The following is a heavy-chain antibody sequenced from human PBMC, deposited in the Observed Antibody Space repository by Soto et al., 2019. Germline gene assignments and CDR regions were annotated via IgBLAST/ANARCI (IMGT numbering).Heavy chain of an antibody. D-gene: IGHD6-13*01. CDR2: IWYDGSNK. V-gene: IGHV3-30*02. Sequence: GGSLRLSCAASGFTFSSYGMHWVRQAPGKGLEWVAVIWYDGSNKYYADSVKGRFTISRDNSKNTLYLQMNSLRAEDTAVYYCAKDVPLAPYFDYWGQGTLVTVSS. CDR1: GFTFSSYG. J-gene: IGHJ4*02. CDR3: AKDVPLAPYFDY.